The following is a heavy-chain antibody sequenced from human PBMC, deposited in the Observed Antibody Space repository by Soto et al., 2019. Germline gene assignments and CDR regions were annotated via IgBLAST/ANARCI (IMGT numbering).Heavy chain of an antibody. V-gene: IGHV3-23*04. D-gene: IGHD3-3*01. J-gene: IGHJ6*02. CDR1: GFTFSSYA. Sequence: EVQLVESGGGLVQPGGSLRLSCAASGFTFSSYAMSWVRQAPGKGLEWVSAISGSGGSTYYADSVKGRFTISRDNSKNTLYLQMNSLRAEDTAVYYCAKLGFVLRFLEWFGYDSWYYYGMDVWGQGTTVTVSS. CDR3: AKLGFVLRFLEWFGYDSWYYYGMDV. CDR2: ISGSGGST.